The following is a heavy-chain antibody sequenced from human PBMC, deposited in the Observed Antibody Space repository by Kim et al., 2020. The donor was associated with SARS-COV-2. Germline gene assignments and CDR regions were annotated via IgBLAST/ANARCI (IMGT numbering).Heavy chain of an antibody. J-gene: IGHJ4*02. CDR1: GGSFSGYY. Sequence: SETLSLTCAVYGGSFSGYYWSWIRQPPGKGLEWIGEINHSGSTNYNPSLKSRVTISVDTSKNQFSLKLSSVTAADTAVYYCARGPGLGELSLYTPKPYDYWGQGTLVTVSS. CDR2: INHSGST. D-gene: IGHD3-16*02. CDR3: ARGPGLGELSLYTPKPYDY. V-gene: IGHV4-34*01.